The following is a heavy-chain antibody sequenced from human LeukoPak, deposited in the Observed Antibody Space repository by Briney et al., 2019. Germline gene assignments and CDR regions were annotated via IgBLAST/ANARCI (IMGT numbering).Heavy chain of an antibody. D-gene: IGHD2-8*02. CDR1: GGSFSGYC. Sequence: PWETLSLTCAVYGGSFSGYCWSWIRQPPGKGLEWVGSINRSGSINYKPSLKSRVTISVDTSKNQFSLKLSSVTAADTAVYYCARGIVTGGYNYYYYLDVWGKGTPVTVSS. V-gene: IGHV4-34*01. CDR2: INRSGSI. CDR3: ARGIVTGGYNYYYYLDV. J-gene: IGHJ6*03.